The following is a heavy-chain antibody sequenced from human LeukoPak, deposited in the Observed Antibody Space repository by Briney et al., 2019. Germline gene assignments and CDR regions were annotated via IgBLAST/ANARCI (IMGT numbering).Heavy chain of an antibody. CDR1: GFTFSSYA. J-gene: IGHJ4*02. Sequence: GGSLRLSCAASGFTFSSYAMSWVRQAPGKGLEWVSAISGSGGSTYYADSVKGRFTISRDNYKNTLYLQMNSLRAEDTAVYYCAKDFSRGDSGHFDYWGQGTLVTVSS. CDR3: AKDFSRGDSGHFDY. D-gene: IGHD4-17*01. V-gene: IGHV3-23*01. CDR2: ISGSGGST.